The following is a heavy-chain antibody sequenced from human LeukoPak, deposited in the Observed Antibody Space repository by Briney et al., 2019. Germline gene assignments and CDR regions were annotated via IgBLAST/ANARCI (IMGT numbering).Heavy chain of an antibody. Sequence: PGGSLRLSCAASGFTFSSYSMHWVRQAPGKGLEWVAVISYDGSNKYYADSVKGRFTISRDNSKNTLHLQMNSLRAEDTAVYYCARDTAMVRGAFDIWGQGTMVTVSS. D-gene: IGHD5-18*01. V-gene: IGHV3-30*03. CDR1: GFTFSSYS. CDR2: ISYDGSNK. J-gene: IGHJ3*02. CDR3: ARDTAMVRGAFDI.